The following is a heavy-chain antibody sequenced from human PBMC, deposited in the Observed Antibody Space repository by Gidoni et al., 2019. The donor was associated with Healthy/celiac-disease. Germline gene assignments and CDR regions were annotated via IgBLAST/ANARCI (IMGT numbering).Heavy chain of an antibody. CDR1: GGSISSSRYY. Sequence: QLQLQESGPGLVKPSETLSLTCTVSGGSISSSRYYWGWIRQPPGKGLEWIGSICYSGSTYYNPSLKSRVTISVDTSKNQFSLKLSSVTAADTAVYYCARHPNYDFWSGPPSQDFDYWGQGTLVTVSS. V-gene: IGHV4-39*01. J-gene: IGHJ4*02. CDR2: ICYSGST. CDR3: ARHPNYDFWSGPPSQDFDY. D-gene: IGHD3-3*01.